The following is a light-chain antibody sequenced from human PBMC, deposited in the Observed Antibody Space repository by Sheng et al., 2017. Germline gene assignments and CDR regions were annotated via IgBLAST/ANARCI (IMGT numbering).Light chain of an antibody. CDR3: QQYRDSLLFT. CDR1: QSVNSRY. Sequence: EFVLTQSPGTLSLSPGERATLSCRASQSVNSRYLAWYQQKPGQAPRLLIYGASTRATGIPDRFSGSGSGTDFTLTISRLEPEDFAVYYCQQYRDSLLFTFGPGTTVDIK. V-gene: IGKV3-20*01. CDR2: GAS. J-gene: IGKJ3*01.